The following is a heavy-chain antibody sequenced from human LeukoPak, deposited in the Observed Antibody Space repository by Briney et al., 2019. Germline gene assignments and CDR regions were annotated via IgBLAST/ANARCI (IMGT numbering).Heavy chain of an antibody. D-gene: IGHD3-22*01. J-gene: IGHJ4*02. V-gene: IGHV3-13*01. CDR1: GFTFSSYD. CDR3: ARGRRGYYYDSSGYYYDY. CDR2: IGTAGDT. Sequence: GGSLRLSCAASGFTFSSYDMHWVRHATGKGLEWVSAIGTAGDTYYPGSVKGRFTISRENAKNSLYLQMNSLRAGDTAVYYCARGRRGYYYDSSGYYYDYWGQGTLVTVSS.